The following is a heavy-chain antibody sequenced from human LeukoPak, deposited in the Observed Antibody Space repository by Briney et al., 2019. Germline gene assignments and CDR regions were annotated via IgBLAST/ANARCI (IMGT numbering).Heavy chain of an antibody. CDR2: IWYDGSNK. Sequence: APGRGMGWLAFIWYDGSNKYYADSVNGRFTISRDNSKNTLYLQMDSLRAEDTAVYYCARDPGVRWLVGFDYWGQGTLVTVSS. V-gene: IGHV3-33*01. CDR3: ARDPGVRWLVGFDY. J-gene: IGHJ4*02. D-gene: IGHD6-19*01.